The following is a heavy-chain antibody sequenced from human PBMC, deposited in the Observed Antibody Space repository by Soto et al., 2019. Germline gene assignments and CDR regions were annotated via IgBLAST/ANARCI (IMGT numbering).Heavy chain of an antibody. CDR1: GFTFSSYA. D-gene: IGHD6-25*01. V-gene: IGHV3-23*01. CDR3: AKFFVETGGSSGWPWSFHF. J-gene: IGHJ4*02. CDR2: ISGTGGTT. Sequence: EVQLLESGGGLVQPGGSLRLSCAASGFTFSSYAMSWVRQAPGKGLEWVSAISGTGGTTYYADSVKGRFTISRDNYRNTLHLQMNSLRAADTAIYYCAKFFVETGGSSGWPWSFHFWGQGTLVTVSS.